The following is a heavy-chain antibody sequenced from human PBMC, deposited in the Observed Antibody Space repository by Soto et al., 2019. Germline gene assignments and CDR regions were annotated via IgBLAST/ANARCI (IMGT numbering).Heavy chain of an antibody. CDR3: ARGSNHFDY. CDR1: GFTFSPFW. V-gene: IGHV3-74*01. Sequence: EVQMVESGGGLVQPGGSLRLSCAASGFTFSPFWMHWVRQVPGKGPVWVSRINSDGNSTSYADSVKGRFTISRDNAKNTLYLQMNSLRAEDTAVYYCARGSNHFDYWGQGTLVTVSS. J-gene: IGHJ4*02. CDR2: INSDGNST. D-gene: IGHD4-4*01.